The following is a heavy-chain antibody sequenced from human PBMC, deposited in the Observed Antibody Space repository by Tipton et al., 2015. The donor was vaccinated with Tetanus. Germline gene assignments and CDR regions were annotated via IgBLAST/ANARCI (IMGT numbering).Heavy chain of an antibody. CDR1: GDSITSFY. V-gene: IGHV4-59*01. J-gene: IGHJ1*01. Sequence: LSLTCTVSGDSITSFYWSWIRQPPGKGLEWIGYIFYGGTTNYNPSLKSRVTISLDTSKNQFSLLLSSVTAADPAVYYRARDLGTSGFHWGQGSRVTVAS. CDR2: IFYGGTT. D-gene: IGHD1-7*01. CDR3: ARDLGTSGFH.